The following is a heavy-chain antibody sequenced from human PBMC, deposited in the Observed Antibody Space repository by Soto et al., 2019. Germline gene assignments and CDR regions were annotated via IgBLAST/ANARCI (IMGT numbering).Heavy chain of an antibody. J-gene: IGHJ6*03. CDR1: GYTFTSYG. V-gene: IGHV1-18*01. CDR3: ARVRPGGQGYYYYMDV. Sequence: QVQLVQSGAEVKKPGASVKVSCKASGYTFTSYGISWVRQAPGQGLERMGWISAYNGNTNYAQKLQGRVTMSTDTSTSTAYMELRSRRSDDTAVYYCARVRPGGQGYYYYMDVWGKGTTVTVSS. CDR2: ISAYNGNT. D-gene: IGHD3-16*01.